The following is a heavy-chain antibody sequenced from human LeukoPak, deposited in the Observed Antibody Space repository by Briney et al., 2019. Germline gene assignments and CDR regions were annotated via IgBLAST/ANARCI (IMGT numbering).Heavy chain of an antibody. D-gene: IGHD2-2*01. CDR3: ARHLVPAAADYYYYGMDV. CDR1: GSRFTSYW. Sequence: GESLQISCKGSGSRFTSYWIGWVRQMPGKGLEWMGIIYPGDSDTRFSPSFQGQVTISADKSISTAYLQWSSLKASDTAMYYCARHLVPAAADYYYYGMDVWGQGTTVTVSS. J-gene: IGHJ6*02. V-gene: IGHV5-51*01. CDR2: IYPGDSDT.